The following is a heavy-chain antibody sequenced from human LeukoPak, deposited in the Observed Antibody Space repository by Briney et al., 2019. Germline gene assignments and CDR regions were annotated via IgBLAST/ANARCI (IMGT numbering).Heavy chain of an antibody. D-gene: IGHD3-22*01. CDR2: IYYSGST. Sequence: PSETLSLTCTVSGGSIRSSTYYWGWIRQPPGKGLEWIGYIYYSGSTNYNPSLKSRVTISVDTSKNQFSLKLSSVTAADTAVYYCARVSRDSSGSYYGCFDPWGQGTLVTVSS. V-gene: IGHV4-61*05. J-gene: IGHJ5*02. CDR3: ARVSRDSSGSYYGCFDP. CDR1: GGSIRSSTYY.